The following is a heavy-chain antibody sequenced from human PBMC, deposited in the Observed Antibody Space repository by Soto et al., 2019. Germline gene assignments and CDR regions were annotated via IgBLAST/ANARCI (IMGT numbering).Heavy chain of an antibody. V-gene: IGHV3-48*02. J-gene: IGHJ4*02. CDR3: ASDENGDSDIEY. CDR1: GFTFSSYG. CDR2: ISDSGSDA. Sequence: EVQLVESGGGLLQAGGSLRLSCAASGFTFSSYGMNWVRQPPGKGLEWVSYISDSGSDAHYADFVKGRFTISRDNAKNSLYLQMNSLRDEDTAVYYCASDENGDSDIEYWGQGTLVTVSS. D-gene: IGHD2-21*02.